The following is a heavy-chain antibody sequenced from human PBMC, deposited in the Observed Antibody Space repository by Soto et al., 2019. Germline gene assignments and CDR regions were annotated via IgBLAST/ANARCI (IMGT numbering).Heavy chain of an antibody. D-gene: IGHD5-12*01. CDR3: ARGNHRWLQLWYFDL. J-gene: IGHJ2*01. V-gene: IGHV1-69*12. Sequence: QVQLVQSGAEVKKPGSSVTVSCKASGGTFSSYTISWVRQAPGQGLAWMGGIIPIFGTANYAQKFQGRVTINADESTSTADMEVSSRRSEDTAVYYCARGNHRWLQLWYFDLGGRGTLVTVSS. CDR2: IIPIFGTA. CDR1: GGTFSSYT.